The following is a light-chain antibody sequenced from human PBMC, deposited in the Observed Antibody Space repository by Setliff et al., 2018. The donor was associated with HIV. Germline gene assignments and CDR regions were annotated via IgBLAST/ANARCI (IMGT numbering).Light chain of an antibody. Sequence: QSVLTQPPSASGTPGQRVTISCSGSFSNIGRNTVNWYQQLPGTASKLLIFANFQRPSGVPDRFSGSKSGTSASLAISGLQSEDESDYFCAAWDDSLNAYVFGTGTKVTVL. CDR3: AAWDDSLNAYV. J-gene: IGLJ1*01. V-gene: IGLV1-44*01. CDR1: FSNIGRNT. CDR2: ANF.